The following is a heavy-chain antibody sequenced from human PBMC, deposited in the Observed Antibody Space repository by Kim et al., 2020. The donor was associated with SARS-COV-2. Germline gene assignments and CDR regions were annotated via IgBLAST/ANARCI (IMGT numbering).Heavy chain of an antibody. Sequence: GGSLRLSCAASGFTFSDYYMSWIRQAPGKGLEWVSYISSSSSYTNYADSVKGRFTISRDNAKNSLYLQMNSLRAEDTAVYYCASSPSGSYLGVIFYFDYWGQGTLVTVSS. D-gene: IGHD1-26*01. CDR1: GFTFSDYY. J-gene: IGHJ4*02. CDR3: ASSPSGSYLGVIFYFDY. CDR2: ISSSSSYT. V-gene: IGHV3-11*06.